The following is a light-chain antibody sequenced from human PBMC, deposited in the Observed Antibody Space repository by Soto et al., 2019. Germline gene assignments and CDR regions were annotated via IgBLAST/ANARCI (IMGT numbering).Light chain of an antibody. V-gene: IGLV1-44*01. J-gene: IGLJ2*01. Sequence: QSVLTQPPSASGTPGQRVTISCSGSSSNIGSNTVNWYRQLPGTAPKLLMHTNNQRPSGVPDRFSGSKSGTSASLAISGLQSDDEADYYCAAWDNSLNGVAFGGGTKVTV. CDR3: AAWDNSLNGVA. CDR1: SSNIGSNT. CDR2: TNN.